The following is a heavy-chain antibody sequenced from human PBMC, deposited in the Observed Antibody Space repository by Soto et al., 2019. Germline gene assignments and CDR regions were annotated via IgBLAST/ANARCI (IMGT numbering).Heavy chain of an antibody. CDR1: GFSLSTSGVC. CDR2: IYWDDDK. Sequence: QITLKESGPTLVKPTQTLTLTCTFSGFSLSTSGVCVGWIRQPPGKALECLALIYWDDDKRYSPSLKSRLTITKDTAKNQVVLTMTNMDPVDTATYYCALVMTTVTTFDYWGQGTLVPVSS. J-gene: IGHJ4*02. CDR3: ALVMTTVTTFDY. V-gene: IGHV2-5*02. D-gene: IGHD4-17*01.